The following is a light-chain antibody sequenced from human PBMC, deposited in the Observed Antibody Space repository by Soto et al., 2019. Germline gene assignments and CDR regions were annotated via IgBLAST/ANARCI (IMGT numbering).Light chain of an antibody. J-gene: IGKJ1*01. CDR2: DAS. CDR3: LQYHYWWT. V-gene: IGKV1-5*01. Sequence: DIQMTQSPSTLSASVGDRVTITCRASQSITNRLAWYQQKLGKAPKVLIYDASNLERGVPSRFSGSGSGTEFTLTISSLQSEDFAVYYCLQYHYWWTFGQGTKVEIK. CDR1: QSITNR.